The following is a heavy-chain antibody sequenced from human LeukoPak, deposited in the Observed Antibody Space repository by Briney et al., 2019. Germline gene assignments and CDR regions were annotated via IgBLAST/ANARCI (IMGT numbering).Heavy chain of an antibody. Sequence: GGSLRLSCAASGFTFSSYSMNWVRQAPGKGLEWVSVISASGGTTYYAESVKGRFTISRDTSKDTVYLQMHSLRAEDTAVYYCAKGDVLPSYPTFDYWGQGTLVTVSS. CDR3: AKGDVLPSYPTFDY. CDR2: ISASGGTT. CDR1: GFTFSSYS. V-gene: IGHV3-23*01. J-gene: IGHJ4*02. D-gene: IGHD3-9*01.